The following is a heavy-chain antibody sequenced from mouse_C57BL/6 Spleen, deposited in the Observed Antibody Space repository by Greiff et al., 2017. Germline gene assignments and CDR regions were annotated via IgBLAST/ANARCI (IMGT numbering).Heavy chain of an antibody. Sequence: DVQLVESGGDLVKPGGSLKLSCAASGFTFSSYGMSWVRQTPDKRLEWVATISSGGSYTYYPDSVKGRFTISRDNAKNTLYLQMSSLKSEDTAMYYCARGELRLAYWGQGTLVTVSA. D-gene: IGHD3-2*02. CDR2: ISSGGSYT. V-gene: IGHV5-6*01. J-gene: IGHJ3*01. CDR1: GFTFSSYG. CDR3: ARGELRLAY.